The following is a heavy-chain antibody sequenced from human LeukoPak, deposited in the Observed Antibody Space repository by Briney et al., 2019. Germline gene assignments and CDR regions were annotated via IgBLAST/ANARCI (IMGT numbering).Heavy chain of an antibody. Sequence: GGSLRLSCAASGFTFSSYGMHWVRQAPGKGLEWVAFIRYDGSNKYYADSVKGRFTISRDNSKNTLYLQVNSLRAEDTAVYYCAKPFSRWEQLFDYWGQGTLVTVSS. CDR2: IRYDGSNK. CDR3: AKPFSRWEQLFDY. D-gene: IGHD1-26*01. J-gene: IGHJ4*02. CDR1: GFTFSSYG. V-gene: IGHV3-30*02.